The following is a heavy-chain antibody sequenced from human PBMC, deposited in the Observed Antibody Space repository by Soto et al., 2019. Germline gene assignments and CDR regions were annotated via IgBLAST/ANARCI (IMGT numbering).Heavy chain of an antibody. CDR3: ARKVLGSTSRPDWWYFDL. CDR1: GFTFINYA. CDR2: ISGGGDRT. D-gene: IGHD2-2*01. J-gene: IGHJ2*01. V-gene: IGHV3-23*01. Sequence: EVQLLESGGGLVQPGGSLRLSCVGSGFTFINYAMNWVRQTPGKGLEWVSGISGGGDRTFDADSVKGRFTISRDNSKNTVNLEMHSLRADETDVYSCARKVLGSTSRPDWWYFDLWGRGTLVTVSS.